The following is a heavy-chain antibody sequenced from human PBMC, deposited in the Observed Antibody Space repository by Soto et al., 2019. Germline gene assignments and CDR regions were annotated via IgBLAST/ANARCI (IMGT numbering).Heavy chain of an antibody. CDR3: ARGFPIDHPRLGGGFDY. CDR2: INPSGGST. V-gene: IGHV1-46*03. CDR1: GYTFTSYY. J-gene: IGHJ4*02. Sequence: ASVKVSCKASGYTFTSYYMHWVRQAPGQGLEWMGIINPSGGSTSYAQKFQGRVTMTRDTSTSTVYMELSSLRSEDTAVYYCARGFPIDHPRLGGGFDYWGQGTLVTVSS. D-gene: IGHD3-16*01.